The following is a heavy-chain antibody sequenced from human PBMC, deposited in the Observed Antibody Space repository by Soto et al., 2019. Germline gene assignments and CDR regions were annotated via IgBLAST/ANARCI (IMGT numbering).Heavy chain of an antibody. J-gene: IGHJ4*02. CDR2: IIPIFGTA. V-gene: IGHV1-69*13. CDR1: GGTFSSYC. CDR3: AIEYSSSPPYYPIGY. D-gene: IGHD6-6*01. Sequence: SVKVSCKASGGTFSSYCTSWVRQSPGQGLEWMGGIIPIFGTANYAQKFQGRVTITADESTSTAYMELSSLRSEDTAVYYCAIEYSSSPPYYPIGYWGQGPLVTVSS.